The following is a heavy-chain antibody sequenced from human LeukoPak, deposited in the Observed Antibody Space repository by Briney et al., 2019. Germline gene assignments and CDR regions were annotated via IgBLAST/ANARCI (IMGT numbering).Heavy chain of an antibody. Sequence: GGSLRLSCAASGFTFSSYDMHWVRQATGKGLEWVSAIGTAGDTYYPGSARGRFTISRENAKNSLYLQMNSLRAGDTAVYYCARAAAGMFDYWGQGTLVTVSS. D-gene: IGHD6-13*01. CDR3: ARAAAGMFDY. CDR1: GFTFSSYD. V-gene: IGHV3-13*01. J-gene: IGHJ4*02. CDR2: IGTAGDT.